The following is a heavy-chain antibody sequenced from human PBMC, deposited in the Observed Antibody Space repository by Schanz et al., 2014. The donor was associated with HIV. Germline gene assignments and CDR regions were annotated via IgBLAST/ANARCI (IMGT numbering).Heavy chain of an antibody. CDR1: GFIFSSYG. CDR3: TRAGGVYSEGAY. CDR2: VWYDGSNK. Sequence: QVQLVESGGCVVQPGRSLRLSCAASGFIFSSYGMHWVRQAPGKGLEWVALVWYDGSNKYYVDSVKGRFTISRDNSKNTLHLQMNSLRAEDTAVYYCTRAGGVYSEGAYWGPGTLVTVSA. V-gene: IGHV3-33*01. J-gene: IGHJ4*02. D-gene: IGHD2-8*02.